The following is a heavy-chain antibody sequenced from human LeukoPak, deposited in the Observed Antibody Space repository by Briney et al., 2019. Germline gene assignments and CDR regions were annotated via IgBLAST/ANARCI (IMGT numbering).Heavy chain of an antibody. CDR1: GYTLTELS. V-gene: IGHV1-24*01. CDR2: FDPEDGET. Sequence: ASVKVSCKVPGYTLTELSMHWVRQAPGKGLEWMGGFDPEDGETIYAQKFQGRVTMTEDTSTDTAYMELSSLRSEDTAVYYCATDIRLLDAFDIWGQGTMVTVSS. D-gene: IGHD2-15*01. J-gene: IGHJ3*02. CDR3: ATDIRLLDAFDI.